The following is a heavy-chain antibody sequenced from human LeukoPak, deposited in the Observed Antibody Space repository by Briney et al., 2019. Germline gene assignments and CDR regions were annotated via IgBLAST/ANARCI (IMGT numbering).Heavy chain of an antibody. V-gene: IGHV3-30-3*01. CDR1: GFTFTYYA. J-gene: IGHJ3*01. CDR3: ARGPDPVVRGPRRAFDL. CDR2: VSNDGSNQ. Sequence: GRSLRLSCAASGFTFTYYAMHWVRQAPGKGLEWVSVVSNDGSNQDYTDSVKGRFIISRDDSKSTVYLQMNSLRVDDTAMYYCARGPDPVVRGPRRAFDLWGQGTMVTVSS. D-gene: IGHD3-10*01.